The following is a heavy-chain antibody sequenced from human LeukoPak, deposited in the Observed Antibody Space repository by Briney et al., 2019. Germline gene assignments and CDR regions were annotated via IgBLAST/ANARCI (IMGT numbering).Heavy chain of an antibody. CDR3: ARHYGWRYQLLYGWFDP. J-gene: IGHJ5*02. D-gene: IGHD2-2*02. V-gene: IGHV1-3*01. CDR1: GYTFTSYA. CDR2: INAGNGNT. Sequence: PWVSVKVSCKASGYTFTSYAMHWVRQAPGQRLEWMGWINAGNGNTKYSQKFQGRVTITRDTSASTAYMELSSLRSEDTAVYYCARHYGWRYQLLYGWFDPWGQGTLVTVSS.